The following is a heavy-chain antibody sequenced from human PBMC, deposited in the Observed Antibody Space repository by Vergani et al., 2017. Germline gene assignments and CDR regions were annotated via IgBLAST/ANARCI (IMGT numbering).Heavy chain of an antibody. Sequence: QVQLVQSGAEVKKPGSSVKVSCKASGGTFSSNTISWVRQAPGQGLEWMGRIIPIIGRTDYAQKFQDRVTITADRSTSTAYMDLSRLRAEDTAVYYCARERWEGYDGSGSWGHGMDVWGQGTTVTASS. J-gene: IGHJ6*02. V-gene: IGHV1-69*08. CDR1: GGTFSSNT. CDR2: IIPIIGRT. CDR3: ARERWEGYDGSGSWGHGMDV. D-gene: IGHD3-10*01.